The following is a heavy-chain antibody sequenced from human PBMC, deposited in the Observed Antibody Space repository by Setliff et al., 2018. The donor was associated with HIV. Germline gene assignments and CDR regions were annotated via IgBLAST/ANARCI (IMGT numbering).Heavy chain of an antibody. V-gene: IGHV3-30*18. D-gene: IGHD3-16*02. CDR3: AKDLRSYRCSIASCSHMDV. Sequence: GGSLRLSCAASGFTFSNYWMHWVRQTPGEGLEWVAVISHDGGNKYYADSVKGRFTISGDNSKNTLYLQMNSLRSEDAAVYYCAKDLRSYRCSIASCSHMDVWGKGTTVTVSS. CDR2: ISHDGGNK. CDR1: GFTFSNYW. J-gene: IGHJ6*03.